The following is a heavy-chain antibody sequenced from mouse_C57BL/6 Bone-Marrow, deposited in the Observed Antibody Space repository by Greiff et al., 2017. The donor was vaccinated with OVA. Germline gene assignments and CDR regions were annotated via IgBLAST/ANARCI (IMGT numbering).Heavy chain of an antibody. CDR2: IDPNSGGT. CDR3: ARTLLWLRRESPVFAY. V-gene: IGHV1-72*01. J-gene: IGHJ3*01. Sequence: QVQLQQPGAELVKPGASVKLSCKASGYTFTSYWMHWVKQRPGRGLEWIGRIDPNSGGTKYNEKFKSKATLTVDKPSSTAYMQLSSLTSEDSAVYYCARTLLWLRRESPVFAYWGQGTLVTVSA. CDR1: GYTFTSYW. D-gene: IGHD2-9*01.